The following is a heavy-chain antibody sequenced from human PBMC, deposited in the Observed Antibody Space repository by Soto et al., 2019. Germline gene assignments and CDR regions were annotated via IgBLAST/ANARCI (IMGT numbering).Heavy chain of an antibody. J-gene: IGHJ4*02. D-gene: IGHD4-17*01. CDR3: ARGRRPTVTTRTNYFDY. V-gene: IGHV4-34*01. Sequence: NPSETLSLTCAVYGGSFSGYYWRWIRQPPGKGLEWIGEINHSGSTNYNPSLKSRVTISVDTSKNQFSLKLSSVTAADTAVYYCARGRRPTVTTRTNYFDYWGQGTLVTVSS. CDR2: INHSGST. CDR1: GGSFSGYY.